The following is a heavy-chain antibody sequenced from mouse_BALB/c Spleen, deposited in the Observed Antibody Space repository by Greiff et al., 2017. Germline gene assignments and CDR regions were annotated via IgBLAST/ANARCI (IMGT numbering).Heavy chain of an antibody. J-gene: IGHJ2*01. CDR3: TRGFITTDYFDY. D-gene: IGHD1-1*01. CDR1: GYSFTSYW. V-gene: IGHV1-5*01. Sequence: VQLQQSGTVLARPGASVKMSCKASGYSFTSYWMHWVKQRPGQGLEWIGAIYPGNSDTSYNQKFKGKAKLTAVTSASTAYMELSSLTNEDSAVYYCTRGFITTDYFDYWGQGTTLTVSS. CDR2: IYPGNSDT.